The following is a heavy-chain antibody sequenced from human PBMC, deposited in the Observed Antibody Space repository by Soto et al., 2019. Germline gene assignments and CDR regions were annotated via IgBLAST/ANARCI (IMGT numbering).Heavy chain of an antibody. CDR1: VSTPCCYF. D-gene: IGHD3-22*01. J-gene: IGHJ6*03. Sequence: PEGRVRQSCSASVSTPCCYFVCWLRQAKGKGLEWVSYISSSGSIIYYADSVKGRFTISRDNAKNSLYLQMNSLRAEDTAVYYCARDLVCFLMIRQPQRCTLCTYM. CDR3: ARDLVCFLMIRQPQRCTLCTYM. V-gene: IGHV3-11*01. CDR2: ISSSGSII.